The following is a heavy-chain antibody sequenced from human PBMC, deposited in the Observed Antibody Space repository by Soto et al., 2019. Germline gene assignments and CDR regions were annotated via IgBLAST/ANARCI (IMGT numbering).Heavy chain of an antibody. J-gene: IGHJ4*02. CDR2: ITSDTKTI. CDR3: ARSVEGHFDY. CDR1: GFTFSVYS. Sequence: EVQLVESGGALVQRGGSLRRSCVASGFTFSVYSMNWVRQAPGKGLEWFSYITSDTKTIKYADSVKGRFTISTDNAKNSVYLQMNSLRDEDTAVYYCARSVEGHFDYWGQGTVVTVSS. D-gene: IGHD6-19*01. V-gene: IGHV3-48*02.